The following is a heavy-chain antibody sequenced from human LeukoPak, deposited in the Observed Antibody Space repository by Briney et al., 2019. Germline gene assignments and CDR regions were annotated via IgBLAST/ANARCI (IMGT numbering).Heavy chain of an antibody. D-gene: IGHD3-10*01. CDR3: ARGLGGDQGYFDL. CDR2: ISWNSGSL. Sequence: PGRSLRLSCAASGFIFDDYAMHWVRQAPGKGLEWVSGISWNSGSLAYADSVKGRFTISRDNAKNSLYLQMNGLRTEDTALYYCARGLGGDQGYFDLWGRGTLATVSS. CDR1: GFIFDDYA. V-gene: IGHV3-9*01. J-gene: IGHJ2*01.